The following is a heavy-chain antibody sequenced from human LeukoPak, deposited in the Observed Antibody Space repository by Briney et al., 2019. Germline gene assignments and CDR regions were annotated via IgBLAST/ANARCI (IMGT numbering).Heavy chain of an antibody. CDR3: AREGITMGFFDY. V-gene: IGHV4-59*01. D-gene: IGHD3-10*01. J-gene: IGHJ4*02. Sequence: SETLSLTCLVSGGSISRYYWSWIRPPPGKGREWIGYIYYIGTTKYNPSLKSRVTISVDTSKNQFSLKLSSVTAADTAVYYCAREGITMGFFDYWGQGTLVTVSS. CDR2: IYYIGTT. CDR1: GGSISRYY.